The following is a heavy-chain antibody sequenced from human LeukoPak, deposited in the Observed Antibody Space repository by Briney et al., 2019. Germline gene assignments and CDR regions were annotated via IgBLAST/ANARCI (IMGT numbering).Heavy chain of an antibody. Sequence: PSETLSLTCTVSGGFINRGYWSWVRQHPGKGLEWIGHILYSGSTFYNPSLKSRLTISLDTSKNQFSLKLTSVTAADTAVYYCASGYGSGWFDRWGQGTLVSVSS. J-gene: IGHJ5*02. D-gene: IGHD5-18*01. CDR3: ASGYGSGWFDR. V-gene: IGHV4-30-4*08. CDR2: ILYSGST. CDR1: GGFINRGY.